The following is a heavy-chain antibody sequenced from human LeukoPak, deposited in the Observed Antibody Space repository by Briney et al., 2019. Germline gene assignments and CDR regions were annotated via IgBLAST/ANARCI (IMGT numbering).Heavy chain of an antibody. CDR2: ISGSGGST. D-gene: IGHD4-17*01. CDR3: AKDSTVTTLYYFDY. CDR1: GFTFSSYA. V-gene: IGHV3-23*01. Sequence: PGGSLRLSCAASGFTFSSYAMSWVRQTPGKGLEWVSAISGSGGSTYYADSVKGRFTISRDNSKNTLYLQMNSLRAEDTAVYYCAKDSTVTTLYYFDYWGQGTLVTVSS. J-gene: IGHJ4*02.